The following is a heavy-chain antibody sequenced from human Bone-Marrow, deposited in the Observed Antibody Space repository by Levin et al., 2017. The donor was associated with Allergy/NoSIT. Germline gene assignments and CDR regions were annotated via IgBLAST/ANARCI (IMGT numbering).Heavy chain of an antibody. J-gene: IGHJ5*02. CDR2: IYYSGTT. V-gene: IGHV4-39*02. D-gene: IGHD1-7*01. Sequence: SETLSLTCPVSGGSIRDSSSFWAWIRQSPGKGLEWIASIYYSGTTYDNPSLRSRVTISVDRSENSFSLRLSSVTAADTAVYYCVRGKSITAWNYFDPWGQGTLVIVSS. CDR1: GGSIRDSSSF. CDR3: VRGKSITAWNYFDP.